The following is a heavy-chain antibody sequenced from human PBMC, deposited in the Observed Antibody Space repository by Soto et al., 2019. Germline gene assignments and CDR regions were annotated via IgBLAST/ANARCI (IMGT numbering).Heavy chain of an antibody. D-gene: IGHD3-10*01. J-gene: IGHJ5*02. CDR3: ARGVGSWTYYNHHNWFYP. CDR1: GYTFTSYY. Sequence: GASVKVSCKASGYTFTSYYMHWVRQAPGQGLEWMGMINPSGGSTSYAQKFQGRVTMTTDTSTSTVYMELRSLRSDDTAVYYCARGVGSWTYYNHHNWFYPRAQRTPVPVSS. V-gene: IGHV1-46*01. CDR2: INPSGGST.